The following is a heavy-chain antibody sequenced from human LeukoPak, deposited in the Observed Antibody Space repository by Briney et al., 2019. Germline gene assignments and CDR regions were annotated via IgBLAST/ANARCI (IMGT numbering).Heavy chain of an antibody. D-gene: IGHD3-16*01. Sequence: GGSLRLSCAASGSSFSSYAMSWVRQAPGKGLEWVSAISGSGGSTYYADSVKGRFTISRDNSKNTLYLQMNSLRAEDTAVYYCAKDFVIGGAPYWGQGTLVTVSS. CDR1: GSSFSSYA. CDR2: ISGSGGST. V-gene: IGHV3-23*01. CDR3: AKDFVIGGAPY. J-gene: IGHJ4*02.